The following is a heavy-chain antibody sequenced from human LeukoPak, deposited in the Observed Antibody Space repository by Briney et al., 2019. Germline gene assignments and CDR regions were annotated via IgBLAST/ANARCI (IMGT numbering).Heavy chain of an antibody. CDR1: GYIFTSYY. D-gene: IGHD2-2*01. J-gene: IGHJ4*02. V-gene: IGHV1-46*01. Sequence: ASVNVSCKASGYIFTSYYMHWVRQAPGQGLEWMGIINPSGGSTTYAQKFQGRVTMTRDTSTSTVYMELSSLRSADTAVYYCARGRQLLSPLDYWGQGTLVTVSS. CDR3: ARGRQLLSPLDY. CDR2: INPSGGST.